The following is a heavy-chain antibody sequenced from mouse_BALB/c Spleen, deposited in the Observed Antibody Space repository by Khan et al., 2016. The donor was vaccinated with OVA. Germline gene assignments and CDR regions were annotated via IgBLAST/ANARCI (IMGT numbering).Heavy chain of an antibody. Sequence: VQLKESGPSLVKPSQSLSLTCTVTGYSITSDYAWNWIRQFPGNKLEWMGYISYSGSTNYNPALTSRISITRDTSKNQFFLQLNSVTTKDTATYYCARDGSRYNYAMDYWGQGTSVTVSS. CDR3: ARDGSRYNYAMDY. CDR1: GYSITSDYA. J-gene: IGHJ4*01. D-gene: IGHD2-3*01. CDR2: ISYSGST. V-gene: IGHV3-2*02.